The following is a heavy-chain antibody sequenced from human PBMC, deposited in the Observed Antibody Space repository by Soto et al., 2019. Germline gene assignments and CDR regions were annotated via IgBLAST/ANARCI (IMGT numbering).Heavy chain of an antibody. CDR2: INHSGST. J-gene: IGHJ5*02. CDR1: GGSISGYD. D-gene: IGHD2-2*01. CDR3: ARVKSDSQLLFLNWFDP. V-gene: IGHV4-34*01. Sequence: SGALSLTCTVAGGSISGYDGSWIRQPPGKGLEWIGDINHSGSTNYNPSLKSRVTISVDTSKNQFSLKLSSVTAADTAVYYCARVKSDSQLLFLNWFDPWGQGTLVTVSS.